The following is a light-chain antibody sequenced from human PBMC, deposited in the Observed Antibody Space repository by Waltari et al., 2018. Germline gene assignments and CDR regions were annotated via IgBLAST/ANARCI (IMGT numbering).Light chain of an antibody. V-gene: IGKV3-15*01. Sequence: EKVMTQSPATLSVSPGERATLSCRASQSVSSDLAWYQQKPGQAPTLPIYGPSTRATGIPARFSGSGSGTEFTLTVSSLQSEDFAVYYCQQYNTWPLTFGQGTHLKIK. CDR1: QSVSSD. CDR2: GPS. CDR3: QQYNTWPLT. J-gene: IGKJ5*01.